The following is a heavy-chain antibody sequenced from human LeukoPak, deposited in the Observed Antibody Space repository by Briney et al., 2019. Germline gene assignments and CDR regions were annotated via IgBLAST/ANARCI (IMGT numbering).Heavy chain of an antibody. CDR1: GGSLSGYY. Sequence: SETLSLTCAVSGGSLSGYYWSWIRQPPGKGMEWIGYIYYSGRTHHNPSLKSRVPISVDTSKNQFSQNLRSVTAADTAVCYCARHVPTYYYDSRGPDVWGREWFDAGGQGTLVTVSS. CDR3: ARHVPTYYYDSRGPDVWGREWFDA. CDR2: IYYSGRT. J-gene: IGHJ5*02. D-gene: IGHD3-22*01. V-gene: IGHV4-59*08.